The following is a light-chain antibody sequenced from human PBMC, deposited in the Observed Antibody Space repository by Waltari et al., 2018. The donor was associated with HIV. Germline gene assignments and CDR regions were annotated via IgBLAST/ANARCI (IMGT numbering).Light chain of an antibody. CDR2: DAS. CDR3: QQYFGHPT. Sequence: AIRVTQSPSSLSASTGDRVTFTCRASQGIGNYLAWYQQKPSQPPKVLVFDASTPQPGVPSRFSGNGSGTDFTLTITCLQSEDFATYYWQQYFGHPTFGQGTRL. V-gene: IGKV1-8*01. J-gene: IGKJ2*01. CDR1: QGIGNY.